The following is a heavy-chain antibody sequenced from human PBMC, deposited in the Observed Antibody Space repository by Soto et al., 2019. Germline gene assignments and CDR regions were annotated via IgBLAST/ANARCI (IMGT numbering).Heavy chain of an antibody. Sequence: HVQLQQWGAGLLKPSETLSLTCAVYGGSFSGYYWSWIRQPPGKGLEWIGEINHSGSTNYNPSLKSRVTISVDTSKNQFSLKLSSVTAADTAVYYCARGRRDGYNLVLFPFDYWGQGTLVTVSS. D-gene: IGHD5-12*01. V-gene: IGHV4-34*01. CDR3: ARGRRDGYNLVLFPFDY. CDR2: INHSGST. J-gene: IGHJ4*02. CDR1: GGSFSGYY.